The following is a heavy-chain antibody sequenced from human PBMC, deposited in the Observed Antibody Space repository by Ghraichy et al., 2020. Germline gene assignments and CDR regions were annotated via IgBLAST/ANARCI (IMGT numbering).Heavy chain of an antibody. D-gene: IGHD2-15*01. CDR2: ISPSGST. CDR3: ARTGIGWSAGNCYSGEYYYGMDV. J-gene: IGHJ6*02. CDR1: GGSISSFGYS. Sequence: TLSLTCAVSGGSISSFGYSWSWIRQSPGKGLEWLGYISPSGSTSYNPSLRSRFTMSVDGSKNQLSLKLRSVSAADTAVYFCARTGIGWSAGNCYSGEYYYGMDVWGQGTTVTVSS. V-gene: IGHV4-30-2*06.